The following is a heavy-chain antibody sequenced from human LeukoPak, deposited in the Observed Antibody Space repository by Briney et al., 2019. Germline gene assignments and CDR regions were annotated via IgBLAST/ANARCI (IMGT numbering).Heavy chain of an antibody. J-gene: IGHJ4*02. Sequence: SDTLSLTCAVSGYPISSSNWWGWVRQPPGKGLEWIGYIHYSGSTYYNPSLMSRVTMSVDTSKNLFSLKLSSVTAVDTAVYYCAREGGPYRPLDHSGQGTLVTVSS. V-gene: IGHV4-28*03. CDR3: AREGGPYRPLDH. CDR2: IHYSGST. CDR1: GYPISSSNW.